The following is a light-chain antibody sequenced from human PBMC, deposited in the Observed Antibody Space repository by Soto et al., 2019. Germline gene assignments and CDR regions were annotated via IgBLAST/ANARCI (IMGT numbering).Light chain of an antibody. V-gene: IGLV1-40*01. J-gene: IGLJ2*01. CDR1: TSNIGAGYD. CDR2: GNS. Sequence: QSVLTQPPSVSGAPGQRVTISCTGGTSNIGAGYDVHWYQQLPGTAPKLLIYGNSNRPSGVPDRFSGSKSGTSASLAITGLQAEDEADYYCSSYTSSSTLGFGGGTKLTVL. CDR3: SSYTSSSTLG.